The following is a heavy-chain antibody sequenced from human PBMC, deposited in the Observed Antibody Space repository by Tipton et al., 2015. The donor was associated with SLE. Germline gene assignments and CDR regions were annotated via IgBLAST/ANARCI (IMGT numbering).Heavy chain of an antibody. D-gene: IGHD2-2*01. CDR1: GGSISSGGYY. J-gene: IGHJ4*02. CDR2: IYYSGST. Sequence: LRLSCTVSGGSISSGGYYWSWIRQHPGKGLEWIGYIYYSGSTYYNPSLKSRVTISVDTSKNQFSLKLSSVTAADTAVYYCARDRGGSSTSGLVPPYFDYWGKGTLVTVSS. V-gene: IGHV4-31*02. CDR3: ARDRGGSSTSGLVPPYFDY.